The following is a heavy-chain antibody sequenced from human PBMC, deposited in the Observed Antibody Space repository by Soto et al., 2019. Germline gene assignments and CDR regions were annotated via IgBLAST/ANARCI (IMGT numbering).Heavy chain of an antibody. V-gene: IGHV1-18*01. J-gene: IGHJ5*02. CDR3: ARAEVYYDILTGYYNGNWFDP. Sequence: QVQLVQSGAEVKKPGASVKVSCKASGYTFTSYGISLVRQAPGQGLEWMGWISAYNGNTNYAQKLQGRVTMTTDTSTSTAYMELRSLGSDDTAVYYCARAEVYYDILTGYYNGNWFDPWGQGTLVTVSS. CDR2: ISAYNGNT. CDR1: GYTFTSYG. D-gene: IGHD3-9*01.